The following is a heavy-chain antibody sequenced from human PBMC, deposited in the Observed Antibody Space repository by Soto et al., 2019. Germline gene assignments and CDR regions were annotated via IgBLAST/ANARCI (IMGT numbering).Heavy chain of an antibody. CDR2: MNSDGSTT. Sequence: GGSLSLSCAVSGFTFANHWMLWVRQAPGKGLEWVSRMNSDGSTTDYADSVKGRFTVSRDNAKNTLYLQMNSLRAEDTAVYYCATAEVDYWGPGTLVTVSS. J-gene: IGHJ4*02. V-gene: IGHV3-74*01. CDR1: GFTFANHW. CDR3: ATAEVDY.